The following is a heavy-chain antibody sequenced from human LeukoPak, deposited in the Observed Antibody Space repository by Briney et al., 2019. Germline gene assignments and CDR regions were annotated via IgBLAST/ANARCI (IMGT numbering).Heavy chain of an antibody. V-gene: IGHV1-18*04. J-gene: IGHJ4*02. CDR1: GYTFTSYG. CDR2: ISAYNGNT. D-gene: IGHD4-23*01. Sequence: ASVKVSCKASGYTFTSYGISWVRQAPGQGLEWMGWISAYNGNTNYAQRFQGRVTMTTDTSTDIAYMDLRSLRSDDTAVYYCARAYRWTLIDYWGQGTLVTVSS. CDR3: ARAYRWTLIDY.